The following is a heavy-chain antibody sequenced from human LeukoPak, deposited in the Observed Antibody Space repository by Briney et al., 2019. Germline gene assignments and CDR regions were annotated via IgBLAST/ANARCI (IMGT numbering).Heavy chain of an antibody. D-gene: IGHD3-10*01. CDR1: VGSVSGTTYY. CDR2: ITDRGST. Sequence: PETLSLTRTVSVGSVSGTTYYCSWIRLHPRKGLEWLASITDRGSTYYNPSLNSSATISVDTSENQFSLKLSSVTAADTAVYCCARYVVYGSGKYYFDYWGQGTLVTASS. CDR3: ARYVVYGSGKYYFDY. V-gene: IGHV4-39*01. J-gene: IGHJ4*02.